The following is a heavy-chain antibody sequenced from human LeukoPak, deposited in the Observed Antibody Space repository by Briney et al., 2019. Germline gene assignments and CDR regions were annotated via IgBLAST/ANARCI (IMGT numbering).Heavy chain of an antibody. J-gene: IGHJ5*02. Sequence: PGRSLRLSCAASGFTFSSYGMHWVRQAPGKGLEWVAVISYDGSNKYYADSVKGRFTISRDNSKNTLYLQMNSLRAEDTAVYYCAKGGVAVASWFDPWGQGTLVTVSS. V-gene: IGHV3-30*18. D-gene: IGHD6-19*01. CDR1: GFTFSSYG. CDR3: AKGGVAVASWFDP. CDR2: ISYDGSNK.